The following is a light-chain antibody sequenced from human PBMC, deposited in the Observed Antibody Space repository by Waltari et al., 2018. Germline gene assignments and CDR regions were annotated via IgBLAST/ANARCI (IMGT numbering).Light chain of an antibody. V-gene: IGLV3-21*02. CDR1: NIGSLS. CDR3: QVWHSSNTV. CDR2: DDC. J-gene: IGLJ2*01. Sequence: SYVLTQPPSVSVAPGQTATIPCGGNNIGSLSVHWYQQRPGQAPLLGVTDDCDRPSGIPERDSGDNSGNTATLTIDRVEAGDEADYYCQVWHSSNTVFGGGTKLTVL.